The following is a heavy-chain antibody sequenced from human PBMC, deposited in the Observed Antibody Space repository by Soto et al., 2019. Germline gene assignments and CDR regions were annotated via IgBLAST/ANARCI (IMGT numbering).Heavy chain of an antibody. Sequence: RASVKVSCKASGYTFMSYGISWVRQAPGQGPEWMGWISGYNGNTHYPQKFQGKVTMTTDTSTSTAYMELRSLRSDDTAVYYCAKADSNYAGRFSYYYMDVWGNGTLVTVS. CDR1: GYTFMSYG. CDR3: AKADSNYAGRFSYYYMDV. V-gene: IGHV1-18*01. CDR2: ISGYNGNT. D-gene: IGHD4-4*01. J-gene: IGHJ6*03.